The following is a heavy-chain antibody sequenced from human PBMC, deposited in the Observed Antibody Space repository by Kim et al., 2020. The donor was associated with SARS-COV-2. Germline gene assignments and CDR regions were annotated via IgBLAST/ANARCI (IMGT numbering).Heavy chain of an antibody. CDR3: ASHHRTTTLIVVVDYGMDA. D-gene: IGHD3-22*01. CDR2: IYYSGST. J-gene: IGHJ6*04. CDR1: GGSISSSSYY. V-gene: IGHV4-39*01. Sequence: SETLSLTCTVSGGSISSSSYYWGWIRQPPGKGLEWIGSIYYSGSTYYNPSLKSRVTISVDTTKNQVSLKLSSVTAADTAVYYCASHHRTTTLIVVVDYGMDAWGKGTTVTVSS.